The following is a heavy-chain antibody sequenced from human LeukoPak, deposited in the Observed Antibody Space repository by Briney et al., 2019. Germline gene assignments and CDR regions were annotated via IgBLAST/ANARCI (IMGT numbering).Heavy chain of an antibody. D-gene: IGHD2-8*02. CDR2: IYYSGST. CDR3: AGGVRIRGDAFDI. CDR1: GGSISSGDYY. J-gene: IGHJ3*02. Sequence: PSETLSLTCTVSGGSISSGDYYWSWIRQPPGKGLEWIGYIYYSGSTYYNPSLKSRVTISVDTSKNQFSLKLSSVTAADTAVYYCAGGVRIRGDAFDIWGQGTMVTVSS. V-gene: IGHV4-30-4*08.